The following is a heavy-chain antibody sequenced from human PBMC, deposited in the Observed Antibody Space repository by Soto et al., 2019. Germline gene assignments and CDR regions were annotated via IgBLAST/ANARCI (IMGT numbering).Heavy chain of an antibody. J-gene: IGHJ6*02. V-gene: IGHV1-69*13. CDR1: GGTFSSYA. CDR3: ARDEEAHYDILTGLPYGMDV. CDR2: IIPIFGTA. Sequence: VASVKVSCKASGGTFSSYAISWVRQAPGQGLEWKGGIIPIFGTANYAQKFQGRVTITADESTSTAYMEMSSLRSEDTAVYYCARDEEAHYDILTGLPYGMDVWGQGTTVTVSS. D-gene: IGHD3-9*01.